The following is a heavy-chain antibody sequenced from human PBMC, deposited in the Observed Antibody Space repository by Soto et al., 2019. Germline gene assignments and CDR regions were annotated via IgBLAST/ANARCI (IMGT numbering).Heavy chain of an antibody. J-gene: IGHJ4*02. Sequence: KSVGCRVSRLNMEVLGPAKKKRLEWMGWMNPNSGNTGYAQKFQGRVTMTRNTSISTAYMELSSLRSEDTAVYYCARRAPARIAVAGTGFDYWGQGTLVTVSS. V-gene: IGHV1-8*01. CDR3: ARRAPARIAVAGTGFDY. CDR2: MNPNSGNT. D-gene: IGHD6-19*01. CDR1: GCRVSRLN.